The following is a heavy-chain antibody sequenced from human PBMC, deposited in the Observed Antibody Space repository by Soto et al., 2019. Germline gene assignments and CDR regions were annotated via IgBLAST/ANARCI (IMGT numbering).Heavy chain of an antibody. CDR2: ISWNGGTI. CDR1: GFTFGDYA. V-gene: IGHV3-9*01. CDR3: AKGYECGYFQR. J-gene: IGHJ1*01. D-gene: IGHD1-20*01. Sequence: EVQLVVSGGGLVQPGRSLRLSCAASGFTFGDYAIHWVRQVPGKGLEWVSGISWNGGTIAYSDSVKGRFTIARDNAKNSLYLQMNSLRAEDTALYYCAKGYECGYFQRWGQGTLVTVSS.